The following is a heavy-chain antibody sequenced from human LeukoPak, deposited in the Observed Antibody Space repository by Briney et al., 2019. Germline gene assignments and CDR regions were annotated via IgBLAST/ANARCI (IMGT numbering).Heavy chain of an antibody. Sequence: GSLRLSCAASGFTFSSYGMHWVRQAPGKGLEWVAVISHDGSNKYYADSVKGRFTISRDNSKNTLYLQMNSLRDEDTAVYYCAREREMATIGDYFDCWGRGTLVTVSS. CDR2: ISHDGSNK. V-gene: IGHV3-30-3*01. CDR3: AREREMATIGDYFDC. J-gene: IGHJ4*02. D-gene: IGHD5-24*01. CDR1: GFTFSSYG.